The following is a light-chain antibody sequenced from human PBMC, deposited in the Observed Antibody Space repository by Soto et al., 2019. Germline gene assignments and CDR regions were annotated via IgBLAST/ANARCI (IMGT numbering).Light chain of an antibody. Sequence: DIQMTQSPSSLSASVGDRVTITCQASQDISNYLNWYQQKPGKAPKLLIYDASNLETGVPSRFSGSGSGTDFTFTISSLQAEDIATYYCQQPTFGGGTKVEIK. CDR1: QDISNY. V-gene: IGKV1-33*01. CDR3: QQPT. J-gene: IGKJ4*01. CDR2: DAS.